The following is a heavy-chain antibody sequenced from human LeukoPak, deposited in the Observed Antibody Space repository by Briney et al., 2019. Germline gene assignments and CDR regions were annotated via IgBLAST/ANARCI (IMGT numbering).Heavy chain of an antibody. V-gene: IGHV3-11*01. CDR1: GFTFSDYY. J-gene: IGHJ4*02. CDR3: ARDYRSTFDY. D-gene: IGHD1-26*01. Sequence: GGPLRLSCAASGFTFSDYYMSWIRQAPGKGLEWVSYISSSGTTISYTDSVKGRFTISRDNAKNSLYLQMNSLRAEDTAVYYCARDYRSTFDYWGQGTLVTVSS. CDR2: ISSSGTTI.